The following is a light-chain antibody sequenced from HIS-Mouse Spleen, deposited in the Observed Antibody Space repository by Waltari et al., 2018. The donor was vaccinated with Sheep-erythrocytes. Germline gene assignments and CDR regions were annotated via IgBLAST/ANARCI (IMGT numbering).Light chain of an antibody. CDR3: GTWDSSLSAGV. V-gene: IGLV1-51*01. Sequence: QSVLTQPPSVSAAPGQKVTISCSGSSPNIGNNYVSWYQQLPGTAPKLLIYENNKPPAGITDRVAGSKYGTASTLGLTGLQTGDAADSYCGTWDSSLSAGVFGGGTKLTVL. CDR2: ENN. CDR1: SPNIGNNY. J-gene: IGLJ2*01.